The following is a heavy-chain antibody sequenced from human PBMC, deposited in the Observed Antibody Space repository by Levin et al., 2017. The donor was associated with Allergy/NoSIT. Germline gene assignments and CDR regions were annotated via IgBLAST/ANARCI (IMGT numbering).Heavy chain of an antibody. Sequence: GGSLRLSCKASGYTFTSYGISWVRQAPGQGLEWMGWISAYNGYTNYAQNLQGRVTMTTDTSTSTAYMELRSLRSDDTAVYYSPSHSGYNWNNDYYYYGMDVRGQGTTVTVSS. J-gene: IGHJ6*02. V-gene: IGHV1-18*01. CDR1: GYTFTSYG. CDR2: ISAYNGYT. D-gene: IGHD1/OR15-1a*01. CDR3: PSHSGYNWNNDYYYYGMDV.